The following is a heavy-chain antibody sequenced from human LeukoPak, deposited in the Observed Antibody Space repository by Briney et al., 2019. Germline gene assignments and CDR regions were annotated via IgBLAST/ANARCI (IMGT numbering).Heavy chain of an antibody. CDR2: ISYDGSDK. J-gene: IGHJ4*02. D-gene: IGHD1-26*01. CDR3: ARVLSGSYDNYFDY. Sequence: GGSLRLSCPGSGFAFSSYDMHWVRQAPGKGLEWVAVISYDGSDKYYVDSVKGRFTISRDNSKNTLYLQMNSLKAEDAAVYYCARVLSGSYDNYFDYWGQGTLVTVSS. CDR1: GFAFSSYD. V-gene: IGHV3-30*03.